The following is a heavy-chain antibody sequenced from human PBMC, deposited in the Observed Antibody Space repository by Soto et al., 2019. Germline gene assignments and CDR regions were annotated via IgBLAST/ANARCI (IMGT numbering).Heavy chain of an antibody. Sequence: QVQLVQSGAEVKKSGASVKVSCKASGYTFTTYGIHWVRQAPGQRLERMGWINAGNGNTKYSQKFQDRVTISRDTSASTAYMELSSLTSEDTAVYFCARAGAAAGNLRHLDSWGQGTLVTVSS. D-gene: IGHD6-13*01. CDR3: ARAGAAAGNLRHLDS. CDR1: GYTFTTYG. CDR2: INAGNGNT. J-gene: IGHJ4*02. V-gene: IGHV1-3*01.